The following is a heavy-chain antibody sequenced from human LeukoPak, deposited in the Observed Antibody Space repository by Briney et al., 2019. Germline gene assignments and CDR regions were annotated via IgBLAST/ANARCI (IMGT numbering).Heavy chain of an antibody. J-gene: IGHJ4*02. Sequence: GGSLRLSCAASGFTFSSYSMNWVRQAPGKGLEWVSSISSRSSYIYYADSVKGRFTISRDNAKNSLYLQMNSLRAEGTAVYYCAREPIAVAGTLDYWGQGTLVTVSS. CDR3: AREPIAVAGTLDY. CDR1: GFTFSSYS. CDR2: ISSRSSYI. D-gene: IGHD6-19*01. V-gene: IGHV3-21*01.